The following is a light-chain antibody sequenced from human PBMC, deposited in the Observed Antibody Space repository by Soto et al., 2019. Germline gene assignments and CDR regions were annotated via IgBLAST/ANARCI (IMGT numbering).Light chain of an antibody. CDR1: QSVSSSY. CDR2: GAS. V-gene: IGKV3-20*01. CDR3: RHYGSSGWT. J-gene: IGKJ1*01. Sequence: EIVLTQSPGTLSLSPGERATLSCRASQSVSSSYLAWYQQKPGQAPRLLIYGASSRATGIPDRFSGGGSGTDFTLTISRLEPEDFAVYYWRHYGSSGWTFGQGTKVEIK.